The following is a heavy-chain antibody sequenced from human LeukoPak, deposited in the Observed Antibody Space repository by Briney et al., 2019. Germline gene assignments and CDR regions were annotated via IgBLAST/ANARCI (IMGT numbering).Heavy chain of an antibody. J-gene: IGHJ5*02. V-gene: IGHV4-39*01. CDR3: ARLNKPGWFDP. CDR2: IYYSGST. CDR1: GDSVSSSDYY. Sequence: SETLSLTCTVSGDSVSSSDYYWAWIRQPPGKGLEWIGNIYYSGSTYYNPSLKSRLTISVDTSKNQFSLKLTSVTAADTAVYYCARLNKPGWFDPWGQGTLVTVSS. D-gene: IGHD1-14*01.